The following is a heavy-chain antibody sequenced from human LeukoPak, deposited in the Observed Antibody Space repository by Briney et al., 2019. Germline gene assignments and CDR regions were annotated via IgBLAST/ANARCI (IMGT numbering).Heavy chain of an antibody. J-gene: IGHJ6*03. CDR2: ISSSSSTI. Sequence: GGSLRLSCAASGFTFSSYWMSWVRQAPGKGLEWVSYISSSSSTIYYADSVKGRFTISRDNAKNSLYLQMNSLRAEDTAVYYCARDSYYYYMDVWGKGTTVTVSS. V-gene: IGHV3-48*01. CDR3: ARDSYYYYMDV. CDR1: GFTFSSYW.